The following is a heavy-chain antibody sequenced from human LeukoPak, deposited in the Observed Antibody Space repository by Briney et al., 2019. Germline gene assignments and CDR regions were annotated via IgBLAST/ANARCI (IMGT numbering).Heavy chain of an antibody. CDR3: TRNDYPYYYDS. CDR1: EFTFSGYT. CDR2: IGASGGTT. Sequence: GGSLRLSCAASEFTFSGYTMNWVRQAPGRGLEWVSTIGASGGTTYYADSVKGRFTISRDNSQSTLYLQMSSLRAEDSAVYYCTRNDYPYYYDSWGQGTLVTVSS. V-gene: IGHV3-23*01. D-gene: IGHD4-11*01. J-gene: IGHJ4*02.